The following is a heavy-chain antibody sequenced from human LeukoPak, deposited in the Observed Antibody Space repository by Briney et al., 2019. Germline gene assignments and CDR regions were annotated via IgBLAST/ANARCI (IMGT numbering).Heavy chain of an antibody. V-gene: IGHV5-51*01. D-gene: IGHD3-16*01. CDR1: GYRFTSYW. CDR2: IYPGDSDT. J-gene: IGHJ4*02. CDR3: ARPRPDYDYVWGDTIYYFDY. Sequence: GESLKISCKGSGYRFTSYWIGWMRQMPGKGLEWMGIIYPGDSDTRYSPSFQGQVTISADKSISTAYLQWSSLKASDTAMYYCARPRPDYDYVWGDTIYYFDYWGQGTLVTVSS.